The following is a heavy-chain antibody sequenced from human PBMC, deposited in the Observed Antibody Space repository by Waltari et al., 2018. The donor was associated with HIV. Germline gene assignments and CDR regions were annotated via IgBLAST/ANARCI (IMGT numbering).Heavy chain of an antibody. V-gene: IGHV3-33*01. CDR1: GFTFSDYG. D-gene: IGHD3-22*01. Sequence: QVQLVESGGGVVQPERSLRLSCAASGFTFSDYGMHWVRPAPGKGVEWVAVIWYDGSTKYYADSLKGRFTISRDNSKNTLYLQMNSLRAEDTAVYYCASGHSSGYFYFDYWGQGTLVTVSS. CDR2: IWYDGSTK. J-gene: IGHJ4*02. CDR3: ASGHSSGYFYFDY.